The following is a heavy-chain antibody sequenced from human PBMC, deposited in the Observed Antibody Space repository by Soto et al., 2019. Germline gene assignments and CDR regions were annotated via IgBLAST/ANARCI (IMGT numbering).Heavy chain of an antibody. CDR2: IYHSGST. CDR1: GGSISSGGYS. D-gene: IGHD3-10*01. Sequence: QLQLQESGSGLVKPSQTLSLTCAVSGGSISSGGYSWSWIRQPPGKGLEWIGYIYHSGSTYYNPSLKSRVTISVDRSKNQFSLNLSSVTAADTAVYYCARDTANYGSGSPYYYYYDMDVWCQGTTVTVSS. V-gene: IGHV4-30-2*01. J-gene: IGHJ6*02. CDR3: ARDTANYGSGSPYYYYYDMDV.